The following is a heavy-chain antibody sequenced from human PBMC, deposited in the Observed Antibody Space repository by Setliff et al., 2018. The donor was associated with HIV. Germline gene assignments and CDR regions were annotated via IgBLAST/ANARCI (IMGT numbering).Heavy chain of an antibody. Sequence: ASVKVSCKTSGYPFTGYYIHWVRQVPGQGLEWMGRINPNTGGTDYAQKFQGRVTMTGDTSTNTLYMELSSLRSEDTAVYYCARGWEGGMDYWGQGTLVTVSS. D-gene: IGHD1-26*01. CDR3: ARGWEGGMDY. CDR2: INPNTGGT. CDR1: GYPFTGYY. V-gene: IGHV1-2*06. J-gene: IGHJ4*02.